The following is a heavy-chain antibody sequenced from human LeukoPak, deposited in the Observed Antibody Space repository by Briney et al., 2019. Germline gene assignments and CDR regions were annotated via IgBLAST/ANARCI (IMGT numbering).Heavy chain of an antibody. D-gene: IGHD3-22*01. CDR2: IIPIFGTA. Sequence: ASVKVSCKASGCTFSSYAISWVRQAPGQGLEWMGGIIPIFGTANYAQKFRGRVTITADESTSPAYMELRSLRSEDTAVYSCARSHYDSSGYYLLWGQGTLVTVSS. J-gene: IGHJ4*02. V-gene: IGHV1-69*13. CDR3: ARSHYDSSGYYLL. CDR1: GCTFSSYA.